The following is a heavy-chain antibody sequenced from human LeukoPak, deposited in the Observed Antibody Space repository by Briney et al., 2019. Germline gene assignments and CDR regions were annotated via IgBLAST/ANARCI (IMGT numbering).Heavy chain of an antibody. CDR1: GFTVSSNY. J-gene: IGHJ4*02. Sequence: PGGSLRLSCAASGFTVSSNYMSWVRQAPGKGLEWVSTLYIDGSTYYADAVKGRFTTSRDNFKNTLYLQMNRLRDEDTAVYYCASLNYDSTGYHGPVDYWGQGTLVTVSS. V-gene: IGHV3-66*01. CDR2: LYIDGST. D-gene: IGHD3-22*01. CDR3: ASLNYDSTGYHGPVDY.